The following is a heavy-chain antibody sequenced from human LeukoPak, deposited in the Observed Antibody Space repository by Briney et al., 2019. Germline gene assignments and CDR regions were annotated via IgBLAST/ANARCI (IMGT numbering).Heavy chain of an antibody. V-gene: IGHV3-48*03. D-gene: IGHD2-21*02. J-gene: IGHJ4*02. CDR2: ISSSGSTI. CDR1: GFTFSSYE. Sequence: PGGSLRLSCAASGFTFSSYEMNWVRHPPGKGLDLVSYISSSGSTIYYSDSVEGRFTSARDNAKSSLYLQRNSLGAEDTGGCCCAGEGYCGGDCYSGNDCWGEGSLVTVSS. CDR3: AGEGYCGGDCYSGNDC.